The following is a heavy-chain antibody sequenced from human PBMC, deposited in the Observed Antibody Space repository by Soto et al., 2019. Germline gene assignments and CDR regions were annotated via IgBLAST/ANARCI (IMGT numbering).Heavy chain of an antibody. J-gene: IGHJ5*02. CDR2: INHSGST. CDR3: ARVTVDYYGSGSYYKPLNWFDP. D-gene: IGHD3-10*01. V-gene: IGHV4-34*01. Sequence: SETLSLTCAVYGGSFSGYYWSWIRQPPGKGLEWIGEINHSGSTNYNPSLKSRVTISVDTSKNQFSLKLSSVTAADTAVYYCARVTVDYYGSGSYYKPLNWFDPWGQGTLVTVSS. CDR1: GGSFSGYY.